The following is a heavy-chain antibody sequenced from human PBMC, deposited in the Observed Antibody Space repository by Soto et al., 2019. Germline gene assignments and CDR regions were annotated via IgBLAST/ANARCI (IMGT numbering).Heavy chain of an antibody. CDR1: GGAINSGGYY. CDR3: ARAPYFDL. CDR2: IHYSGST. J-gene: IGHJ2*01. Sequence: QVQLQESGPGLVKPSQTLSLTCTVSGGAINSGGYYWSWIRQHPGKGLEWIGCIHYSGSTSYNPSXXRXVXLPLDTSNNQVSLKLSSVTAADPAVYYCARAPYFDLWGRGPLVTVSS. V-gene: IGHV4-31*01.